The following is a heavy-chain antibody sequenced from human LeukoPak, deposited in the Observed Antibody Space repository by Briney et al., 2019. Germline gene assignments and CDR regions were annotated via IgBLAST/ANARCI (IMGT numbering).Heavy chain of an antibody. V-gene: IGHV4-39*01. D-gene: IGHD1-20*01. Sequence: IPSETLSLTCTVSGGSISSSSYYWGWIRQPPGKGLEWIGSIYYSGSTYYNPSLKSRVTISVDTSKNQFSLKLSSVTAADTAVYYCARQYNWAMIDYWGQGTLVTVSS. CDR1: GGSISSSSYY. CDR2: IYYSGST. J-gene: IGHJ4*02. CDR3: ARQYNWAMIDY.